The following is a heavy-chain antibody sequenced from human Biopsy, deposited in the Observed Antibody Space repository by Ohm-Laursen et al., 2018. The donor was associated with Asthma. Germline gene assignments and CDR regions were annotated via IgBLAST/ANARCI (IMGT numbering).Heavy chain of an antibody. CDR2: IYSGGTS. CDR1: GFAVSRDY. CDR3: ARGDSSNWPHYYFDY. D-gene: IGHD3-22*01. J-gene: IGHJ4*02. V-gene: IGHV3-53*01. Sequence: SLRLSCTASGFAVSRDYMFWVRQAPGKGLEWVSVIYSGGTSHTADSVRGRFTISRDYSKNTLYLQMHSLRAEDTAVYYCARGDSSNWPHYYFDYWGRGTLVTVSS.